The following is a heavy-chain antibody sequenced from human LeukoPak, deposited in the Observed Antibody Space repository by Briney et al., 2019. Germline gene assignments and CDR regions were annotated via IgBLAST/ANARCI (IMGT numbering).Heavy chain of an antibody. CDR2: INPNSGGT. CDR1: GYTFTGYY. CDR3: ARDLRYGSGSPRFDP. V-gene: IGHV1-2*06. Sequence: ASVKVSCKASGYTFTGYYMHWVRQAPGQGLEWMGRINPNSGGTNYAQKFQGRVTMTRDTSISTAYMELSRLRSDDTAVYYCARDLRYGSGSPRFDPWGQGTLVTVS. J-gene: IGHJ5*02. D-gene: IGHD3-10*01.